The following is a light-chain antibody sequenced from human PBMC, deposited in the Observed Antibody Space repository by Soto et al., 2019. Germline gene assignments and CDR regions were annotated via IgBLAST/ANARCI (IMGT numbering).Light chain of an antibody. V-gene: IGKV1-5*03. Sequence: DIQMTQSPSTLSASVGDRVTITCRASQSISASLAWYQQKPGKAPKPLIYKASSLETGVPSRFSGSGSGTEFTLPISSLPPDDFATYFCQHMATFGQETKVEIK. J-gene: IGKJ1*01. CDR3: QHMAT. CDR1: QSISAS. CDR2: KAS.